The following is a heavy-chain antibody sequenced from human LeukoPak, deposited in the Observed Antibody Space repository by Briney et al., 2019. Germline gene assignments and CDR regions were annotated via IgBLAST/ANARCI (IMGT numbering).Heavy chain of an antibody. CDR1: GFTFSSYA. D-gene: IGHD3-22*01. Sequence: SLRLSCAASGFTFSSYAMHWVRRAPGKGLEWVAVISYDGSNKYYADSVKGRFTISRDNSKNTLYLQMNSLRAEDTAVYYCARGKPTYYYDSSGYYWSGWFDPRGQGTLVTVSS. CDR2: ISYDGSNK. J-gene: IGHJ5*02. V-gene: IGHV3-30*01. CDR3: ARGKPTYYYDSSGYYWSGWFDP.